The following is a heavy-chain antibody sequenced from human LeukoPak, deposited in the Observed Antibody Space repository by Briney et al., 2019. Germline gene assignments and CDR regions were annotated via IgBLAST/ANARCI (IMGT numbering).Heavy chain of an antibody. CDR3: AREGGSGWYGGNYFDY. CDR1: GFTFSSYW. CDR2: IKQDGSEK. V-gene: IGHV3-7*01. J-gene: IGHJ4*02. Sequence: GGSLRLSCAASGFTFSSYWMSWVRQAPGKGLEWVANIKQDGSEKYYVDSVKGRFTMSRDNAKNSLYLQMNSLRAEDTAVYYCAREGGSGWYGGNYFDYWGQGTLVTVSS. D-gene: IGHD6-19*01.